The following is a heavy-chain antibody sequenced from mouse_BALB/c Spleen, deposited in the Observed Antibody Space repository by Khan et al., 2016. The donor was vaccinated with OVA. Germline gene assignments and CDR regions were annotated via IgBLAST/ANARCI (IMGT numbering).Heavy chain of an antibody. CDR1: GYTFTSYT. CDR3: VRDGAYHRSDGWFAY. J-gene: IGHJ3*01. D-gene: IGHD2-14*01. CDR2: INPSNGYT. V-gene: IGHV1-4*01. Sequence: VQLQESGAELARPGASVKMSCKASGYTFTSYTIHWIKKRPGQGLAWIGYINPSNGYTNYNQKFKDKATLTTDKSSTTAYLQLSSLTSDDSAVYNCVRDGAYHRSDGWFAYWGQGTLVTVSA.